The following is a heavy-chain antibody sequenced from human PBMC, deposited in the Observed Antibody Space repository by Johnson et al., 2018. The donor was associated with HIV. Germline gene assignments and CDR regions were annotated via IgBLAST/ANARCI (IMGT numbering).Heavy chain of an antibody. J-gene: IGHJ3*02. V-gene: IGHV3-11*04. CDR3: VRDAFDYRDARGRFGGAGFDI. CDR1: GFTFSDYY. D-gene: IGHD3-16*01. Sequence: QVQLVESGGGLVKPGGSLRLSCAASGFTFSDYYMSWIRQAPGKGLEWVSYISSTKNTIYYADSVKGRFTISRDNAKNSLSLQMNSLRAEDTAVYYCVRDAFDYRDARGRFGGAGFDIWGQGTVVTVSS. CDR2: ISSTKNTI.